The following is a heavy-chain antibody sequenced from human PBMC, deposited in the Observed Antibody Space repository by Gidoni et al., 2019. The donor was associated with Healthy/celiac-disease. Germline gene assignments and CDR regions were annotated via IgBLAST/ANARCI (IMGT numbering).Heavy chain of an antibody. D-gene: IGHD2-21*02. CDR2: ISGSGGST. V-gene: IGHV3-23*04. Sequence: EVQLVESGGGLVQPGGSLRLSCAASGFTFSSYAMSWVRQAPGKGLDWVSAISGSGGSTYYADSVKGRFTISRDNSKNTLYLQMNSLRAEDTAVYYCAKQEYIVVVTSWAYFDYWGQGTLVTVSS. CDR3: AKQEYIVVVTSWAYFDY. CDR1: GFTFSSYA. J-gene: IGHJ4*02.